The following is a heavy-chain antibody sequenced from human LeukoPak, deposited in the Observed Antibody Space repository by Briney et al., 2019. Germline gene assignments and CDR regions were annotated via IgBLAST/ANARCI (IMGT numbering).Heavy chain of an antibody. V-gene: IGHV3-48*01. CDR3: ARDGNWGLGRRADAFDI. D-gene: IGHD7-27*01. Sequence: GGSLRLSCAASGFTFSSYSMNWVRQAPGKGLEWGSYISSSSSTIYYADSVKGRFTISRDNAKNSLYLQMNSLRAEDTAVYYCARDGNWGLGRRADAFDIWGQGTMVTVSS. J-gene: IGHJ3*02. CDR2: ISSSSSTI. CDR1: GFTFSSYS.